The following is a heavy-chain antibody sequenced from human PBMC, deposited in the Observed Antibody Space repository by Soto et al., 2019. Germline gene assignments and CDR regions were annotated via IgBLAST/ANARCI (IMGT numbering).Heavy chain of an antibody. J-gene: IGHJ5*02. D-gene: IGHD6-13*01. CDR3: ARLAAAGRPTYNWFDP. CDR2: INPNSGGT. Sequence: GASVKVSCKASGYTFTSYAMHWVRQAPGQRLEWMGWINPNSGGTNYAQKFQGWVTMTRDTSISTAYMELSRLRSDDTAVYYCARLAAAGRPTYNWFDPWGQGTLVTVSS. CDR1: GYTFTSYA. V-gene: IGHV1-2*04.